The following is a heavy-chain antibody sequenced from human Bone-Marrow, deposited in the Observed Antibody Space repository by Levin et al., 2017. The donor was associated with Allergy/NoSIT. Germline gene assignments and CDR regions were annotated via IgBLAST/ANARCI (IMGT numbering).Heavy chain of an antibody. CDR1: GGSFTSANYY. J-gene: IGHJ6*03. Sequence: SQTLSLTCTVSGGSFTSANYYLTWIRQHPGKGLEWIGYIYYSGSTFYNPSLSSRLTISVDTSKTQFSLRLSSVTAADTGVYFCARGVAGAGGRSFFMDVWGKGTTVTVSS. CDR3: ARGVAGAGGRSFFMDV. CDR2: IYYSGST. D-gene: IGHD6-13*01. V-gene: IGHV4-31*03.